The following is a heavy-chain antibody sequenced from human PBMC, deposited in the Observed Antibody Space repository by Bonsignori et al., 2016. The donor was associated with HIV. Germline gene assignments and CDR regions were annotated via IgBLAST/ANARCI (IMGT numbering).Heavy chain of an antibody. CDR2: IYYSGST. J-gene: IGHJ4*02. CDR3: ARDQMGGYDQGVDY. Sequence: WIRQPPGKGLEWIGSIYYSGSTYYNPSLKSRVTISVDTSKNQFSLKLSSVTAADTAVYYCARDQMGGYDQGVDYWGQGTLVTVSS. D-gene: IGHD5-12*01. V-gene: IGHV4-39*07.